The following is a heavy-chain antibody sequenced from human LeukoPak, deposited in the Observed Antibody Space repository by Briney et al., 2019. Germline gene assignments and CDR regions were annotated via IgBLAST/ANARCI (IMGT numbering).Heavy chain of an antibody. CDR1: GGSFSGYY. Sequence: PSETLSLTCAVYGGSFSGYYWSWIRQPPGKGLEWIEEINHSGSTNYNPSLKSRVTISVDTSKNQFSLKLSSVTAADTAVYYCARSAHYYGSGSRAIQYWGQGTLVTVSS. CDR3: ARSAHYYGSGSRAIQY. V-gene: IGHV4-34*01. D-gene: IGHD3-10*01. CDR2: INHSGST. J-gene: IGHJ4*02.